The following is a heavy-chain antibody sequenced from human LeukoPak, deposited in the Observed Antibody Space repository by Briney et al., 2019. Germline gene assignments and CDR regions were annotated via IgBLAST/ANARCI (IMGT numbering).Heavy chain of an antibody. CDR2: IYYSGST. Sequence: PSETLSLTCTVSGGSISSYYWSWIRQPPGKGLEWIGYIYYSGSTNYNPSLKSRVTISVDTSKNQFSLKLSSVTAADTAVYYCARAGPAGNDYYDLDYWGQGTLVTVSS. J-gene: IGHJ4*02. CDR1: GGSISSYY. CDR3: ARAGPAGNDYYDLDY. V-gene: IGHV4-59*01. D-gene: IGHD3-22*01.